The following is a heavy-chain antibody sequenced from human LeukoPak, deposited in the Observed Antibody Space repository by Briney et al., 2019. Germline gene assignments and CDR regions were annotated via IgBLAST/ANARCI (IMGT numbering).Heavy chain of an antibody. V-gene: IGHV4-59*01. CDR1: GGSITSYY. CDR2: IYYSGSS. D-gene: IGHD4/OR15-4a*01. Sequence: SETLSLTCTVSGGSITSYYWSWIRQPPGKGLEYIGYIYYSGSSNYNPSLKGRVTISVGTSKNQPSLKLNSVTAADTAVYYCGSILYGANGFDFWGQGILVTVSS. CDR3: GSILYGANGFDF. J-gene: IGHJ4*02.